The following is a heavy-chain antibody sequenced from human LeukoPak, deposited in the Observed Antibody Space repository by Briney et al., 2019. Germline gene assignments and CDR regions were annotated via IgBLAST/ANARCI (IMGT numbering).Heavy chain of an antibody. V-gene: IGHV3-48*04. CDR3: ARCGGGSYVLEY. Sequence: GGSLRLSCAASGFTFSSYSMNWVRQAPGKGLEWVSYISTTGTPIYYADSVKGRFTISRDNAKNSLYLQMNSLRAEDTAVYYCARCGGGSYVLEYWGQGTLVTVSS. CDR1: GFTFSSYS. CDR2: ISTTGTPI. D-gene: IGHD1-26*01. J-gene: IGHJ4*02.